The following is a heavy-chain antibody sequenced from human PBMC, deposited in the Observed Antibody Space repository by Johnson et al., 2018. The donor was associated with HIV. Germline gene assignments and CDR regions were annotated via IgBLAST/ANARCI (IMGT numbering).Heavy chain of an antibody. V-gene: IGHV3-15*01. D-gene: IGHD1-1*01. CDR1: GFTFSNAW. Sequence: VQLVESGGGLVQPGGSLRLSCAASGFTFSNAWMSWVRQAPGKGLEWVGRIKSKIDGGTTDYGAPVKGRFTISRDDSKKTLYLKMNSLKTEDTAVYYCTTENWNVPERLIWGQGTMVTVSS. CDR2: IKSKIDGGTT. CDR3: TTENWNVPERLI. J-gene: IGHJ3*02.